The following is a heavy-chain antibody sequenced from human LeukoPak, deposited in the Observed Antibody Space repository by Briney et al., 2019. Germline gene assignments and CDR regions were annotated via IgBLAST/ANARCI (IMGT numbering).Heavy chain of an antibody. CDR2: ISWNSGSI. V-gene: IGHV3-9*01. D-gene: IGHD3-9*01. CDR1: GFTFDDYA. Sequence: GRSLRLSCAASGFTFDDYAMHWVRQAPGKGLEWVSGISWNSGSIGYADSVKGRFTISRDNAKNSLYLQMNSLRAEDTAVYYCARDPLTPYDYYMDVWGKGTTVTVSS. J-gene: IGHJ6*03. CDR3: ARDPLTPYDYYMDV.